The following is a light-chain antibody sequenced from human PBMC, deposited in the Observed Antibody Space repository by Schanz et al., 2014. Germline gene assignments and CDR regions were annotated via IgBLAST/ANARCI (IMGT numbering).Light chain of an antibody. CDR2: DVS. V-gene: IGLV2-11*01. Sequence: QSVLTQPASVSGSPGQSITLSCTGTSSDVGGYNYVSWYQHHPGKAPKLMIYDVSKRPSGVRDRFSGSKSGNTASLTISGLQAEDEADYYCCSYAGSSWVFGGGTKLTVL. J-gene: IGLJ3*02. CDR1: SSDVGGYNY. CDR3: CSYAGSSWV.